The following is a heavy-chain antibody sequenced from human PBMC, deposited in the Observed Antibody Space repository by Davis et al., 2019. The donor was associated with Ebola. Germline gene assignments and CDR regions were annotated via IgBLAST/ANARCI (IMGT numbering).Heavy chain of an antibody. J-gene: IGHJ6*04. CDR2: INAGNGNT. CDR1: GYTFTSYA. Sequence: ASVKVSCKASGYTFTSYAMHWVRQAPGQRLEWMGWINAGNGNTKYSQKFQGRVTMTRNTSISTAYMELSSLRSEDTAVYYCAADLSYGELVYYYYYGMDVWGKGTTVTVSS. D-gene: IGHD3-10*01. V-gene: IGHV1-3*01. CDR3: AADLSYGELVYYYYYGMDV.